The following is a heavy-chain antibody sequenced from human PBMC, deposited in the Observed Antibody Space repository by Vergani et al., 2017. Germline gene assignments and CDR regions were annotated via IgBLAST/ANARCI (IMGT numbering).Heavy chain of an antibody. V-gene: IGHV4-61*02. Sequence: QVQLQESGPGLVKPSQTLSLTCTVSGGSISSGSYYWSWIRQPAGKGLEWIGRIYTSGSTNYNPSLKSRVTISVDTSKNQFSLKLSSVTAADTAVYYCAREERPYGGYDAHFDYWGQGTLVTVSS. D-gene: IGHD5-12*01. J-gene: IGHJ4*02. CDR1: GGSISSGSYY. CDR3: AREERPYGGYDAHFDY. CDR2: IYTSGST.